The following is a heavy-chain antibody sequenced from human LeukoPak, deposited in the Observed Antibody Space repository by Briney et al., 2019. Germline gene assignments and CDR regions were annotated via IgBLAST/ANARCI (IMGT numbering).Heavy chain of an antibody. CDR1: GGSISSGDYY. D-gene: IGHD1-20*01. V-gene: IGHV4-30-4*01. CDR3: ARHSNWNAGVDWFDP. Sequence: SQTLSLTCTVSGGSISSGDYYWSWLRQPPGKGLEWIVCIYYSGSTYYNPSLKSRVTISVDTSKNQFSLKLNSVTAADTAVYYCARHSNWNAGVDWFDPWGQGTLVTVSS. CDR2: IYYSGST. J-gene: IGHJ5*02.